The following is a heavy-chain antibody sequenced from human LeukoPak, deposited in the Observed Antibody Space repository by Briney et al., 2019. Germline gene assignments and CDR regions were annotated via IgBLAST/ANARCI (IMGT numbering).Heavy chain of an antibody. V-gene: IGHV3-23*01. J-gene: IGHJ4*02. D-gene: IGHD3-22*01. CDR2: ISGSGGST. CDR1: GFTFSSYA. Sequence: GGSLRLSCAASGFTFSSYAMSWVRQAPGKGLEWVSAISGSGGSTYYADSVKGRFTISRDNSKNTLYLQMNSLRAEDTAVYYCAKDYRDYYDSSGHPTDYWGQGTLVTVSS. CDR3: AKDYRDYYDSSGHPTDY.